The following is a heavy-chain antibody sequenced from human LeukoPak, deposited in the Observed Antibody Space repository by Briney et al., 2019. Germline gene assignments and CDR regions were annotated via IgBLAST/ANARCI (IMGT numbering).Heavy chain of an antibody. D-gene: IGHD3-10*01. V-gene: IGHV2-70*11. J-gene: IGHJ4*02. CDR1: GFSLSTSGMC. CDR3: ARISYYYGSGRAIFFDY. CDR2: IDWDDDK. Sequence: SGPALVKPTQTLTLTCTFSGFSLSTSGMCVSWIRQPPGEALEWLARIDWDDDKYYSTSLKTRLTISKDTSKNQVVLTMTNMDPVDTATYYCARISYYYGSGRAIFFDYWGQGTLVTVSS.